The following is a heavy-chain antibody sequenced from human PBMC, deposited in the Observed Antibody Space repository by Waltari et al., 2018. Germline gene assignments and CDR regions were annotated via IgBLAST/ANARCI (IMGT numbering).Heavy chain of an antibody. D-gene: IGHD6-19*01. V-gene: IGHV3-21*01. J-gene: IGHJ4*02. CDR2: ISSSSSYI. CDR3: AREGTVAGTGDY. CDR1: GFTFSSYS. Sequence: EVQLVESGGGLVKPGGSLRLSCAASGFTFSSYSMNWVRQAPGKGLEWVSSISSSSSYIYYADSVKGRFTISRDNAKNSLYLQMNSLRAEDTAVYYCAREGTVAGTGDYWGQGTLVTVSS.